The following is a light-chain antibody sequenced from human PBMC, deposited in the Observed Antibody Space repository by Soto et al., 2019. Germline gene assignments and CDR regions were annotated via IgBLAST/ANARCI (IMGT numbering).Light chain of an antibody. V-gene: IGKV1-39*01. Sequence: GDRVTIACQASQDISNYLNWYQQKPGKAPKLLIYDVSNLETGVPSRFSGSGSGTDFTLTISSLQPEDFATYYCQQSYSTPITFGQGTRLEIK. J-gene: IGKJ5*01. CDR3: QQSYSTPIT. CDR2: DVS. CDR1: QDISNY.